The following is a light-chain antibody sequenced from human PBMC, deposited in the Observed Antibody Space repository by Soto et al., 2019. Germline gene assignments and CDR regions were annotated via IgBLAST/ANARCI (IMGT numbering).Light chain of an antibody. CDR1: ALPKQY. CDR3: QSADSSGIYQV. Sequence: SYELTQPPSVSVFPGQTARITCSGEALPKQYAYWYQQKPGQAPVLVIYKDSERPSGIPERFSGSSSGTTVTLTISGVQAEDEVDYYCQSADSSGIYQVFGTGTKVTVL. J-gene: IGLJ1*01. V-gene: IGLV3-25*02. CDR2: KDS.